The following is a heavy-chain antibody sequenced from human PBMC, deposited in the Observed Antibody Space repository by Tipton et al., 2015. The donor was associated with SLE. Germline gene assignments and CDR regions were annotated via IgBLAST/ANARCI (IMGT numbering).Heavy chain of an antibody. Sequence: TLSLTCTVSGGSISSYYWSWIRQPAGKGLEWIGRIYTSGSTNYNSSHKSRVTMSVDTSKNQFSLKLSSVTAADTAVYYCARLGGSPDAFDIWGQGTMVTVSS. CDR2: IYTSGST. V-gene: IGHV4-4*07. J-gene: IGHJ3*02. D-gene: IGHD1-26*01. CDR3: ARLGGSPDAFDI. CDR1: GGSISSYY.